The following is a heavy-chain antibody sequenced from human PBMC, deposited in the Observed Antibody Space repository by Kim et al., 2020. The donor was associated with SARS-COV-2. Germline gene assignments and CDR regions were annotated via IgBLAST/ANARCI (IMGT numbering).Heavy chain of an antibody. J-gene: IGHJ3*01. Sequence: SETLSLTCTLYGGSSGYYWSWIRQPPGKGLEWIGEINHSGGTKYNASLKRRVTMSIDTSKNEFSLKLKSVTAADAAVYYCARGVGLSVTEVLYTGGFDLWGQGTMVTVSS. V-gene: IGHV4-34*01. CDR1: GGSSGYY. CDR2: INHSGGT. CDR3: ARGVGLSVTEVLYTGGFDL. D-gene: IGHD3-16*01.